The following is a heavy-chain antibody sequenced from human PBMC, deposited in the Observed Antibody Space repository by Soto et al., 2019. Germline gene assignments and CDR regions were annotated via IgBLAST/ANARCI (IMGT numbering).Heavy chain of an antibody. CDR1: GGSFGGYY. Sequence: PSETLSLTCAVYGGSFGGYYWSWIRQPPGKGLEWIGEINHSGSTNYNPSLKSRVTISVDTSKNQFSLKLSSVTAADTAVYYCARGVDIVATMAREHYYYYGMDVWGQGTTVTVSS. V-gene: IGHV4-34*01. J-gene: IGHJ6*02. CDR2: INHSGST. CDR3: ARGVDIVATMAREHYYYYGMDV. D-gene: IGHD5-12*01.